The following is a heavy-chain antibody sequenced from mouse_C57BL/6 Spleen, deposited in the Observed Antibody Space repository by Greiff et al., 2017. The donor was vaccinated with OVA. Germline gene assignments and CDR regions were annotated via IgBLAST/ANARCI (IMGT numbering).Heavy chain of an antibody. CDR2: INPNNGGT. J-gene: IGHJ2*01. CDR1: GYTFTDYY. D-gene: IGHD2-1*01. CDR3: AGYGNPRDYFDY. V-gene: IGHV1-26*01. Sequence: EVQLQQSGPELVKPGASVKISCKASGYTFTDYYMNWVKQSHGKSLEWIGDINPNNGGTSYNQKFKGKATLTVDKSSSTAYMELRSLTSEDSAVYYCAGYGNPRDYFDYWGQGTTLTVSS.